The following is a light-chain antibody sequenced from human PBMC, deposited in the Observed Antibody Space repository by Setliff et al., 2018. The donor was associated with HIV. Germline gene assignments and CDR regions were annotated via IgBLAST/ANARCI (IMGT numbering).Light chain of an antibody. CDR2: EVT. Sequence: QSALAQPASVSGSPGQSVSISCTGSGRDLGGFNFVSWYRQYPGKAPQLIIYEVTNRPSGVSSRFSGSKSGNTASLTISGLQAEDEADYYCSIHRSRGYVFGTGTKVTVL. CDR1: GRDLGGFNF. V-gene: IGLV2-14*01. CDR3: SIHRSRGYV. J-gene: IGLJ1*01.